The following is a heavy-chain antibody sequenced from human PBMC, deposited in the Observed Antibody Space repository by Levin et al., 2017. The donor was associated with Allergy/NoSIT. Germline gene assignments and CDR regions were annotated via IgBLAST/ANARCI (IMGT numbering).Heavy chain of an antibody. J-gene: IGHJ4*02. CDR3: ARGDISVIDH. CDR1: GFTFTNYD. CDR2: IGTAGDT. Sequence: GESLKISCAASGFTFTNYDMQWVRQATGKGLEWVSGIGTAGDTYYPGSVKGRFTISRENAKNALYLQINSLSAGDTAVYYCARGDISVIDHWGQGILVTVSS. D-gene: IGHD3-22*01. V-gene: IGHV3-13*01.